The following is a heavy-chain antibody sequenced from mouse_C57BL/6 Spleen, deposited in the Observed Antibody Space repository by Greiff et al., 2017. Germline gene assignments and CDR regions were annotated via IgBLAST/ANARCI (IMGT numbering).Heavy chain of an antibody. CDR2: ISSGSSTN. J-gene: IGHJ4*01. CDR1: GFTFSDYG. CDR3: ARLELPYYAMDY. D-gene: IGHD4-1*01. V-gene: IGHV5-17*01. Sequence: EVKLMESGGGLVKPGGSLKLSCAASGFTFSDYGMHWVRQAPEKGLEWVAYISSGSSTNYYADTVKGRFTISIDNAKNTRFLQMTSLRSEDTAMYYCARLELPYYAMDYWGQGTSVTVSS.